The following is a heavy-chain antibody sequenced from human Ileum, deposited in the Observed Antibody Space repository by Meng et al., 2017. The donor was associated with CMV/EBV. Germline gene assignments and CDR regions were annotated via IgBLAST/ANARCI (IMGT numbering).Heavy chain of an antibody. CDR2: ICYSGST. CDR3: ARGYASWTVDGRVGY. CDR1: GGSIGSINC. Sequence: SGGSIGSINCWSWVRQPPGKGLELIGEICYSGSTNYNSSLESRVTISLDKSNKQFSLKLSSVTAADTAVYYCARGYASWTVDGRVGYWGQGTLVTVSS. J-gene: IGHJ4*02. D-gene: IGHD2-2*01. V-gene: IGHV4-4*02.